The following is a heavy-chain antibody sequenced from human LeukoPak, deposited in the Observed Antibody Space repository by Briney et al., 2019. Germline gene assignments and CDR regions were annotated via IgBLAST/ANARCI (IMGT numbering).Heavy chain of an antibody. J-gene: IGHJ5*02. D-gene: IGHD6-13*01. Sequence: SETLSLTCTVSGGSISSYYWSWIRQPPGKGPEWIGYIYTSGSTNYNPSLKSRVTISVDTPKNQFSLKLSSVTAADTAVYYCAREIAAAGSDWFDPWGQGTLVTVSS. CDR2: IYTSGST. V-gene: IGHV4-4*09. CDR1: GGSISSYY. CDR3: AREIAAAGSDWFDP.